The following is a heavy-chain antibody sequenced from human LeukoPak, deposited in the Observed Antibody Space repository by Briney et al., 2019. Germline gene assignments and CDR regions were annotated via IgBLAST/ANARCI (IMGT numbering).Heavy chain of an antibody. CDR1: GGSISSSSYY. CDR3: ARQETYYYGSDYFDY. V-gene: IGHV4-39*01. D-gene: IGHD3-10*01. CDR2: IYYSGST. Sequence: SETLSLTCTVSGGSISSSSYYWGWIRQPPGKGLEWIGSIYYSGSTYYNPSLKSRVTISVDTSKNQFSLKLSSVTAADTAVYYCARQETYYYGSDYFDYWGQGTLVTVSS. J-gene: IGHJ4*02.